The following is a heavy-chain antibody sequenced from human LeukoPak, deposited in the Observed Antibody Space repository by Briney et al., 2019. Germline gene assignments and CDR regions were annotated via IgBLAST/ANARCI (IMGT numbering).Heavy chain of an antibody. J-gene: IGHJ5*01. CDR3: ARDNDTDYTSSPGWFDS. D-gene: IGHD2-2*02. Sequence: PGRSLRLSCAAPGLTFSNYAMNWVRRAPGKGLEWVAVISSDGSNKFYADSVKGRFTVSRDNSKNTLFLQMNSLRVEDTAVYYCARDNDTDYTSSPGWFDSWGQGTLVTVSS. V-gene: IGHV3-30-3*01. CDR1: GLTFSNYA. CDR2: ISSDGSNK.